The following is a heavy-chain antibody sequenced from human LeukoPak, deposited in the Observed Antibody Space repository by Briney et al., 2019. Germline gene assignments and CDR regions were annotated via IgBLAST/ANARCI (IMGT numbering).Heavy chain of an antibody. J-gene: IGHJ3*02. V-gene: IGHV1-24*01. CDR1: GYTLTELS. CDR2: FDPEDGET. Sequence: GASVKVSCKVSGYTLTELSMHWVRQAPGKGLEWMGGFDPEDGETIYAQKFQGRVTMTEDTSTDTAYMELSSLRSEDTAVYYCARDLTPGIAVAGPRYAFDIWGQGTMVTVSS. D-gene: IGHD6-19*01. CDR3: ARDLTPGIAVAGPRYAFDI.